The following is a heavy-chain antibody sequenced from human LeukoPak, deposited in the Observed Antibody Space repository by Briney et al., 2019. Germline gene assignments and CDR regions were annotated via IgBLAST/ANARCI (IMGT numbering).Heavy chain of an antibody. CDR2: ISGYNGHT. J-gene: IGHJ4*02. V-gene: IGHV1-18*01. Sequence: GASVRVSCKASGYAFTGYGVGLVRQAPGQGNEWKGWISGYNGHTNYAQNLQGRVTMTTDTSTSTAYMELRSLRSDDTAVYYCARCGIIVGGVARPFGACFDYWGQGTLVTVSS. CDR1: GYAFTGYG. CDR3: ARCGIIVGGVARPFGACFDY. D-gene: IGHD6-6*01.